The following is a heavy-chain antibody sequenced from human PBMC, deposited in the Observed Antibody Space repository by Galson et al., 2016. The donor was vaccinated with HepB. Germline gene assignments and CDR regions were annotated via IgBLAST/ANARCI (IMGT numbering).Heavy chain of an antibody. D-gene: IGHD3-10*02. CDR1: GGSVGGYY. J-gene: IGHJ4*02. CDR2: INNSGNT. Sequence: SETLSLTCGLYGGSVGGYYWSWIRQPPGKGLEWIGEINNSGNTNYKPSLKSRVTISVDMSKKQFSLKLNSVTAADTAVYYCARGGIFGYYYVGRPFDYWGQGILVTVSS. CDR3: ARGGIFGYYYVGRPFDY. V-gene: IGHV4-34*01.